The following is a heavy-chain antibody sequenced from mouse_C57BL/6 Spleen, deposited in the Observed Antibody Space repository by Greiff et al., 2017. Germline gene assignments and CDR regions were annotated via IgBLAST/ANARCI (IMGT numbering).Heavy chain of an antibody. CDR3: ASGGYYGAMDY. CDR2: IWGVGST. Sequence: QSLSITCTVSGFSLTSYGVDWVRQSPGKGLEWLGVIWGVGSTNYNSALKSRLSISKDNSKSQVFLKMNSLQTDDTAMYYCASGGYYGAMDYWGQGTSVTVSS. D-gene: IGHD1-1*01. J-gene: IGHJ4*01. V-gene: IGHV2-6*01. CDR1: GFSLTSYG.